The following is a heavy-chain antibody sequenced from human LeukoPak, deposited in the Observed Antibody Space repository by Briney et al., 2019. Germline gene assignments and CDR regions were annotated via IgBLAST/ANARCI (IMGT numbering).Heavy chain of an antibody. D-gene: IGHD1-26*01. CDR2: IHYSGST. J-gene: IGHJ4*02. CDR3: ARERGGSYYAFDY. V-gene: IGHV4-39*07. CDR1: GGSISSSSYY. Sequence: PSETPSLTCTVSGGSISSSSYYWGWIRQPPGKGLEWIGSIHYSGSTNYNPSLKSRVTISVDTSKDQFSLRLSSVTAADTAMYYCARERGGSYYAFDYWGQGTLVTVSS.